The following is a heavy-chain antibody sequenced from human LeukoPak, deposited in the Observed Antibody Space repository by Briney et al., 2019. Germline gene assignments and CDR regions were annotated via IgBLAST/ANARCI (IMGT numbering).Heavy chain of an antibody. CDR2: INPNSGGT. V-gene: IGHV1-2*02. D-gene: IGHD2-15*01. CDR1: GYTFTGYY. Sequence: ASVKVSCKASGYTFTGYYMHWVRQAPGQGLEWVGWINPNSGGTNYAQKFQGRVTMTRDTSISTAYMELSRLRSDDTAVYYCARGLGLGYCSGGSCYDFDYWGQGTLVTVSS. J-gene: IGHJ4*02. CDR3: ARGLGLGYCSGGSCYDFDY.